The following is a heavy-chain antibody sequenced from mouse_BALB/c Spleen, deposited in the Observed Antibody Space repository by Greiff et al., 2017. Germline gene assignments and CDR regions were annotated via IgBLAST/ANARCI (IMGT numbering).Heavy chain of an antibody. CDR2: ISYSGST. CDR3: ARWGTTVVATGYWYFDV. D-gene: IGHD1-1*01. CDR1: GYSITSDYA. Sequence: EVKLVESGPGLVKPSQSLSLTCTVTGYSITSDYAWNWIRQFPGNKLEWMGYISYSGSTSYNPSLKSRISITRDTSKNQFFLQLNSVTTEDTATYYCARWGTTVVATGYWYFDVWGAGTTVTVSS. J-gene: IGHJ1*01. V-gene: IGHV3-2*02.